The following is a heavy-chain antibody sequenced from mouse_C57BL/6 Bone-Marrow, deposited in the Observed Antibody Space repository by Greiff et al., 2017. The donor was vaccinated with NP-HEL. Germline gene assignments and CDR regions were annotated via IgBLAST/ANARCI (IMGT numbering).Heavy chain of an antibody. D-gene: IGHD2-12*01. CDR1: GYTFTDYY. Sequence: VQLQQSGPELVKPGASVKISCKASGYTFTDYYMNWVKQSHGKSLEWIGDINPNNGGTSYNQKFKGKATLTVDKSSSTAYMELRSLTSEDSAVYYCARCYTSYYAMDYWGQGTSVTVSS. CDR2: INPNNGGT. J-gene: IGHJ4*01. V-gene: IGHV1-26*01. CDR3: ARCYTSYYAMDY.